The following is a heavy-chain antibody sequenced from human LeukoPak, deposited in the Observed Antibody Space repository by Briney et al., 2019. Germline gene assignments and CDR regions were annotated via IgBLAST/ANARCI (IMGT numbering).Heavy chain of an antibody. CDR2: ISGSGGST. V-gene: IGHV3-23*01. CDR3: AALYEYSSFPIDY. Sequence: GGSLRLSCAASGFTFSSYAMSWVRQAPGKGLEWVSAISGSGGSTYYADSVKGRFTISRDNSKNTLYLQMNSQRAEDTAVYYYAALYEYSSFPIDYWGQGTLVTVSS. D-gene: IGHD6-6*01. CDR1: GFTFSSYA. J-gene: IGHJ4*02.